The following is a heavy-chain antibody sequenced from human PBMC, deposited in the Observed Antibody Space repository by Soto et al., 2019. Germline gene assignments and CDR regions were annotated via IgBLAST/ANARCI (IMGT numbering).Heavy chain of an antibody. D-gene: IGHD6-6*01. J-gene: IGHJ4*02. V-gene: IGHV3-74*01. CDR1: GFTFSSYW. Sequence: PGGSLRLSCAASGFTFSSYWMHWVRQAPGKGLVWVSRINSDGSSTSYADSVKGRFTISRDNAKNTLYLQMNSLRAEDTAVYYCARSEYSSSPKDYWGQGTLVTVSS. CDR3: ARSEYSSSPKDY. CDR2: INSDGSST.